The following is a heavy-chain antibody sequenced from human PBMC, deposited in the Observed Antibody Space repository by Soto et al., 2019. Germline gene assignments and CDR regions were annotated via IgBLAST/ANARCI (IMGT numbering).Heavy chain of an antibody. J-gene: IGHJ4*02. D-gene: IGHD2-21*02. CDR1: DFTFSNFW. Sequence: GGSLRLSCAASDFTFSNFWMSWVRQAPGKGLEWVANIKEDGSEKNYVDSVKGRFTISRDNAKNSLYLQMNSLRVEDTAVYFCGRARDWPSLWGQGTLVTVSS. CDR2: IKEDGSEK. CDR3: GRARDWPSL. V-gene: IGHV3-7*05.